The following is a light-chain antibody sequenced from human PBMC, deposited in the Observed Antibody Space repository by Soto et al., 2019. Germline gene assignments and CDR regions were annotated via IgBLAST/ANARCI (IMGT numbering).Light chain of an antibody. CDR1: QSVSTY. Sequence: EVVLTQSPATLSLSPGERATLSCRASQSVSTYLAWYQYKPGQAPRLLLYDASIMATGTHARFSGGGSGPDFTLTSGSLGPEDVSVCYYQHRSHYPPGATLGGKTKVEIK. V-gene: IGKV3-11*01. CDR2: DAS. J-gene: IGKJ4*01. CDR3: QHRSHYPPGAT.